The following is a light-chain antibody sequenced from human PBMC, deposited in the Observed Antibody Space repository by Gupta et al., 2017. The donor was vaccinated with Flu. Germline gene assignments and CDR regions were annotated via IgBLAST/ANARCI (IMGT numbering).Light chain of an antibody. Sequence: DIQVTQSPSSLSASVGDRVTITCRSTQTVLTYLNWYQQKQGEAPKLLIFGASTLQSGVSARFRGSGSATEFTLTITNLQPEDSGVYYCQQSYSARRMFGQGTRVDI. CDR2: GAS. V-gene: IGKV1-39*01. CDR1: QTVLTY. J-gene: IGKJ1*01. CDR3: QQSYSARRM.